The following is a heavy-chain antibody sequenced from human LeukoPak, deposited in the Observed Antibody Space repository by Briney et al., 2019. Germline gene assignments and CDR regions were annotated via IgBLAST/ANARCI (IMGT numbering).Heavy chain of an antibody. J-gene: IGHJ4*02. Sequence: GGSLRLSCAASGFTFSSYSMNWGRQAPGKGLECVSSISSSSSYIYYADSVKGRFTISRDNAKNSLYLQMNSLRAEDTAVYYCARVRVPAAITWGLGYWGQGTLVTVSS. V-gene: IGHV3-21*01. D-gene: IGHD2-2*01. CDR2: ISSSSSYI. CDR3: ARVRVPAAITWGLGY. CDR1: GFTFSSYS.